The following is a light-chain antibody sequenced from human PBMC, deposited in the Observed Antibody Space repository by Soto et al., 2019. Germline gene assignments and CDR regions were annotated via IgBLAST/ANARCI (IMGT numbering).Light chain of an antibody. CDR1: SSDVGGYNY. CDR3: SSYTSSSTLV. CDR2: EVS. J-gene: IGLJ1*01. Sequence: LTQPASVSGSPGQSTTISCTGTSSDVGGYNYVSWYQQHPGKAPKLMIYEVSNRPSGVSNRFSGSKSGNTASLTISGLQAEDEADYYCSSYTSSSTLVFGTGTKVTVL. V-gene: IGLV2-14*01.